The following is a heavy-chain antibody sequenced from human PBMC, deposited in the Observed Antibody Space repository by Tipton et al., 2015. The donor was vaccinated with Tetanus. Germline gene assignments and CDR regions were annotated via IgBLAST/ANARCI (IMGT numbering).Heavy chain of an antibody. CDR1: GYIFTNYW. D-gene: IGHD2-8*02. CDR3: ARAHCTGGVCNFDF. CDR2: IYPGDSDT. V-gene: IGHV5-51*01. J-gene: IGHJ4*02. Sequence: QLVQSGGEVKKPGESLKISCKGSGYIFTNYWIGWVRQKPGKGLEWMGIIYPGDSDTRYSPSFQGQVTISVDKSMHTAYLQWSSLKASDTSVFYCARAHCTGGVCNFDFWGRGALVAVAS.